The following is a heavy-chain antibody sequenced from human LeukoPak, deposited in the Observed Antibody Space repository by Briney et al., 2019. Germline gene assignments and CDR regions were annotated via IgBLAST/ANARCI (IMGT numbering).Heavy chain of an antibody. CDR2: ISGSGGST. CDR3: APLGCGGSCYRFDY. V-gene: IGHV3-23*01. J-gene: IGHJ4*02. CDR1: GFTFSSYA. Sequence: PGGSMRLSCAASGFTFSSYAMSWVRQAPGKGLEWVSAISGSGGSTYYADSVKGRSTISRDNSKNTLYLQMNSLRAEDTAVYYCAPLGCGGSCYRFDYWGQGTLVTVSS. D-gene: IGHD2-15*01.